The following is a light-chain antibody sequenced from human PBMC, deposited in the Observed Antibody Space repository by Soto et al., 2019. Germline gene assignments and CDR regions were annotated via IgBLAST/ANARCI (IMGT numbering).Light chain of an antibody. V-gene: IGKV1-39*01. J-gene: IGKJ1*01. Sequence: DIQLTQSPSSLSASVGDRVTIACRASQSVSTYLDWYQQTPGHAPKALISAASSLQSGLPSNFSGSGPATDFILTISNLQPEVFATYYWQQSYRLPLTFGQGTKVDI. CDR3: QQSYRLPLT. CDR1: QSVSTY. CDR2: AAS.